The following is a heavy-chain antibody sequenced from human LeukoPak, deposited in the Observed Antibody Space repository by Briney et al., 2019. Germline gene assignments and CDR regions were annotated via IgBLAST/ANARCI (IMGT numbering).Heavy chain of an antibody. CDR3: ATYYDSSGYNLDY. Sequence: SETLSLTCAVYGGSFSGYYWSWIRQHPGKGLEWIGEIYHSGSTNYNPSLKSRVTISVDKPKNQFSLKLSSVTAADTAVYYCATYYDSSGYNLDYWGQGTLVTVSS. CDR1: GGSFSGYY. J-gene: IGHJ4*02. CDR2: IYHSGST. V-gene: IGHV4-34*01. D-gene: IGHD3-22*01.